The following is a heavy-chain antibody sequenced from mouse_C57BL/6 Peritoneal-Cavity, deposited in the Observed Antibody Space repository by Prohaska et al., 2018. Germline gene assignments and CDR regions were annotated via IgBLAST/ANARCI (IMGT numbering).Heavy chain of an antibody. CDR2: INPDSSTI. Sequence: EVKLLQSGGGLVQPGGSLKLSCAASGLDFSRYWMSWVRRAPGKGLEWIGEINPDSSTINYAPSLKDKFIISRDNAKNTLYLQMSKVRSEDTALYYCATYYSNYWFAYWGQGTLVTVSA. D-gene: IGHD2-5*01. V-gene: IGHV4-1*01. CDR3: ATYYSNYWFAY. J-gene: IGHJ3*01. CDR1: GLDFSRYW.